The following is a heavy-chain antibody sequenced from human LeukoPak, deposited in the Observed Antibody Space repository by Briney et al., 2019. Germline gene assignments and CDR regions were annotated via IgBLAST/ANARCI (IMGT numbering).Heavy chain of an antibody. Sequence: PSETLSLTCTVSRGSISSSGYYWGWIRQPPGKGLEWIGSIYYSGSTYYNPSLKSRVTISVDTSKNQFSLKLTSVTAADTAVYYCARDSLMDVWGKGTTVTVSS. CDR3: ARDSLMDV. J-gene: IGHJ6*03. V-gene: IGHV4-39*07. CDR1: RGSISSSGYY. CDR2: IYYSGST.